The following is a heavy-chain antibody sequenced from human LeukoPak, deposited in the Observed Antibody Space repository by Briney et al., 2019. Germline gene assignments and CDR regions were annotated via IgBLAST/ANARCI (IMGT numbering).Heavy chain of an antibody. CDR3: AKRSDYGGNRNYFDS. J-gene: IGHJ4*02. CDR1: GFTFSSYE. Sequence: PGGSLRLSCAASGFTFSSYEMNWVRQAPGKGLEWVSYISSSGSTIYYADSVKGRFTISRDNAKNSLYLQMNSLRAEDTAVYYCAKRSDYGGNRNYFDSWGQGTLVTVSS. D-gene: IGHD4-23*01. V-gene: IGHV3-48*03. CDR2: ISSSGSTI.